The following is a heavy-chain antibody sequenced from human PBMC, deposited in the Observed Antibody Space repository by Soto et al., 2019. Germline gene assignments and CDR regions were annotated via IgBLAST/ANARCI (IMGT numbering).Heavy chain of an antibody. CDR1: GFTFSSYG. V-gene: IGHV3-30*18. D-gene: IGHD3-10*01. J-gene: IGHJ2*01. CDR3: ANPAGYGSGSPDWYFDL. CDR2: ISYDGSNK. Sequence: QVQLVESGGGVVQPGRSLRLSCAASGFTFSSYGMHWVRQAPGKGLEWVAVISYDGSNKYYADSVKGRFTISRDNSKNTLYLQMNSLRAEDTAVYYCANPAGYGSGSPDWYFDLWGRGTLVTVSS.